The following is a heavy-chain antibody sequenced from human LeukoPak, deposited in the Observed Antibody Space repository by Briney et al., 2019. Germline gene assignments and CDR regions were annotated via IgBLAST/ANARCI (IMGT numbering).Heavy chain of an antibody. CDR3: ARVLTAAAGTA. Sequence: SETLSLTCAVYGGSFSGYYWSWIRLPPGKGQEWIGEINHSGSTNYNPSLKSRVTISVDTSKNQFSLKMSSVTAADTAVYYCARVLTAAAGTAWGQGTLVTVSS. D-gene: IGHD6-13*01. V-gene: IGHV4-34*01. J-gene: IGHJ5*02. CDR1: GGSFSGYY. CDR2: INHSGST.